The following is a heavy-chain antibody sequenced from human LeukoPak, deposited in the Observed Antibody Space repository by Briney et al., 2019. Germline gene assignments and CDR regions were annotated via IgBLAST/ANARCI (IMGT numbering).Heavy chain of an antibody. V-gene: IGHV3-48*03. D-gene: IGHD6-13*01. J-gene: IGHJ6*02. Sequence: VKGRFTISRDNAKNSLYLQMNSLRAEDTAVYYCAREGAAAGTYYYYGMDAWGQGTTVTVSS. CDR3: AREGAAAGTYYYYGMDA.